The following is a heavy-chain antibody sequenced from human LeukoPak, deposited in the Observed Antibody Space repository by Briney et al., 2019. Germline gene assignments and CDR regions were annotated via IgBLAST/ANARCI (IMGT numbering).Heavy chain of an antibody. D-gene: IGHD3-10*01. Sequence: SVKVSCKASGGTFSSYAISWVRQAPGQGLEWMGGIIPIFGTANYAQKFQGRITITADKSTSTAYMELSSLRSEDTAVYYCARGWFGELFGLAFDIWGQGTMVTVSS. V-gene: IGHV1-69*06. CDR1: GGTFSSYA. CDR3: ARGWFGELFGLAFDI. CDR2: IIPIFGTA. J-gene: IGHJ3*02.